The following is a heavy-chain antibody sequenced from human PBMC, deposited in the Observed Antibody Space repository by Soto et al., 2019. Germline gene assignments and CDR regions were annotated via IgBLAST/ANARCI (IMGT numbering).Heavy chain of an antibody. CDR1: GGSISSYY. D-gene: IGHD3-10*01. CDR2: IYYSGST. CDR3: ARHGSYGSGSYYTWFDP. J-gene: IGHJ5*02. V-gene: IGHV4-59*08. Sequence: SETLSLTCTVSGGSISSYYWSWIRQPPGKGLEWIGYIYYSGSTNYNPSLKSRVTISVDTSKNQFSLKLSSVTAADTAVYYCARHGSYGSGSYYTWFDPWGQGTLVTVS.